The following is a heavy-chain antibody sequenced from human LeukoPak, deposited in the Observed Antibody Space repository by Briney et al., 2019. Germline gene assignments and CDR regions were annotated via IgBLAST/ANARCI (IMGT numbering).Heavy chain of an antibody. J-gene: IGHJ4*02. CDR3: AKPHDSGWWMFDY. CDR1: GFTFNRNV. Sequence: TGGSLRLSCAASGFTFNRNVMSWVRQAPGRGLEWVSAVIDDGRSTYYADSVKGRFSISRDNSKHTVYLQMNSLRAEDTAIYYCAKPHDSGWWMFDYWGQGTLVTVSS. D-gene: IGHD6-19*01. CDR2: VIDDGRST. V-gene: IGHV3-23*01.